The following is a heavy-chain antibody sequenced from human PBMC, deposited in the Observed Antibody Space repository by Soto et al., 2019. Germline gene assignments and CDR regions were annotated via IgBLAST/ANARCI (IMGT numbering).Heavy chain of an antibody. CDR3: ARYVRYNWNNKLIDWYFDL. J-gene: IGHJ2*01. V-gene: IGHV3-13*01. CDR1: GFTFSSYD. Sequence: GGSLRLSCAASGFTFSSYDMHWVRQATGKGLEWVSAIGTAGDTYYPGSVKGRFTISRENAKNSLYLQMNSLRAGDTAVYYCARYVRYNWNNKLIDWYFDLWGRGTLVTVSS. D-gene: IGHD1-20*01. CDR2: IGTAGDT.